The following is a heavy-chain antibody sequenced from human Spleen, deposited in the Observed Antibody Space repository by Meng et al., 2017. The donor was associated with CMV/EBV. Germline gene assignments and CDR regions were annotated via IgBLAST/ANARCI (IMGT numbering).Heavy chain of an antibody. J-gene: IGHJ6*02. Sequence: GGSLRLSCAGSGFIFSSYAMTWVRQAPGKGLEWVSGISGSGDSTYYADSVKGRFTISRDNSKNTLYLQLNSLRAEDTAVYYYAKGNSPWYYYAMDVWGQGTTVTVSS. CDR3: AKGNSPWYYYAMDV. V-gene: IGHV3-23*01. D-gene: IGHD4-23*01. CDR1: GFIFSSYA. CDR2: ISGSGDST.